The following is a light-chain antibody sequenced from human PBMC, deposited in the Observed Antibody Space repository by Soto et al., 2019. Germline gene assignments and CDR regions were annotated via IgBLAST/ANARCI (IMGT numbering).Light chain of an antibody. Sequence: QSVLTQPHSVSGSPGQSVTISCTGTSSDVGGYSYVSWYQQHPGKAPELIIYDVTERPSGVPDRFSGSKSGNTASLTISGLQAEDEADYYCCSYSGISPYVFVTMSKLPVL. J-gene: IGLJ1*01. V-gene: IGLV2-11*01. CDR2: DVT. CDR3: CSYSGISPYV. CDR1: SSDVGGYSY.